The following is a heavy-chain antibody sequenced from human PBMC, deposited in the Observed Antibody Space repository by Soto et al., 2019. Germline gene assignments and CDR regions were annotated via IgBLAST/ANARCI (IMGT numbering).Heavy chain of an antibody. Sequence: PSETLSLTCAVSGGSISSGGYSWSWIRQPPGKGLEWIGYIYHSGSTYYNPSLKSRVTISVDRSKNQFSLKLSSVTAADTAVYYCAVVVVAATGRYFDYWGQGTLVTVS. CDR3: AVVVVAATGRYFDY. CDR1: GGSISSGGYS. CDR2: IYHSGST. V-gene: IGHV4-30-2*01. D-gene: IGHD2-15*01. J-gene: IGHJ4*02.